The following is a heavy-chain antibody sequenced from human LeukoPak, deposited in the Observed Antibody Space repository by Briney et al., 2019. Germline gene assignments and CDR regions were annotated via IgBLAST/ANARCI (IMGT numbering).Heavy chain of an antibody. J-gene: IGHJ1*01. CDR2: IIPIFGIA. Sequence: SVKVSCKASGGTFSSYAISWVRQAPGQGLEWMGGIIPIFGIANYTQKFQGRVTITTDESTSTAYMELSSLRSEDTAVYYCATLERWPNPWDFQHWGQGTLVTVSS. D-gene: IGHD5-24*01. CDR1: GGTFSSYA. V-gene: IGHV1-69*05. CDR3: ATLERWPNPWDFQH.